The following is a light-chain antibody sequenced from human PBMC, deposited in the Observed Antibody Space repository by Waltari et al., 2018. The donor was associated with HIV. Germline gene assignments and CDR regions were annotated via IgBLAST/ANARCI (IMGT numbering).Light chain of an antibody. CDR1: KLGDKY. CDR3: QALDSSTVV. J-gene: IGLJ2*01. Sequence: SYELNQPPSVSVSPGQIASITCSGDKLGDKYACWYQQKPGQSPVLVIYQDRKRHSGIPERVSSSNSGNTATLTISGTQAMDEANYYCQALDSSTVVFGGGTKLSVL. V-gene: IGLV3-1*01. CDR2: QDR.